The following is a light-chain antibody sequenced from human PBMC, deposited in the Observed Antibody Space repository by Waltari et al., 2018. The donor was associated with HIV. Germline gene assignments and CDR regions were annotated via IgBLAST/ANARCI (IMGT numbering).Light chain of an antibody. Sequence: QTVVTQEPSFSVSPGGTVTLPCGLSSGSVATGYYPSWYQQTPGQAPRTLIYNTNTRSSGVPDRFSGSILGNKAALTITGAQADDESDYYCVLYMGSGIWVFGGGTKLTVL. CDR3: VLYMGSGIWV. CDR2: NTN. CDR1: SGSVATGYY. J-gene: IGLJ3*02. V-gene: IGLV8-61*01.